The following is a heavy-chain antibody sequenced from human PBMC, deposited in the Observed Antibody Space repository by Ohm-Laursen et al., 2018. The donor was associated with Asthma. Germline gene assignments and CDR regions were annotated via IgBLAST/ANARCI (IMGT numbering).Heavy chain of an antibody. CDR2: ISYHGSNQ. CDR3: AKDFYTGSPYPKNFGF. D-gene: IGHD2-2*02. Sequence: SLRLSCSASGFTFSSYGMHWVRQAPGKGLEWVAVISYHGSNQFYTNSVKGRFTISRDDSKNTLYLQMNSLRPEDTAVYYCAKDFYTGSPYPKNFGFWGQGTLVTVSS. V-gene: IGHV3-30*18. CDR1: GFTFSSYG. J-gene: IGHJ4*02.